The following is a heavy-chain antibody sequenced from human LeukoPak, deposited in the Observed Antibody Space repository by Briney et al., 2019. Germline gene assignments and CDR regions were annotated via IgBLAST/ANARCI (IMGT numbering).Heavy chain of an antibody. J-gene: IGHJ4*02. CDR3: ARPRTYYDFWRGYPPFDY. CDR2: IIPIFGTA. D-gene: IGHD3-3*01. Sequence: ALVKVSCKASGGTFSSYAISWVRQAPGQGLEWMGGIIPIFGTANYAQKFQGRVTITADESTSTAYMELSSLRSEDTAVYYCARPRTYYDFWRGYPPFDYWGQGTLVTVSS. V-gene: IGHV1-69*13. CDR1: GGTFSSYA.